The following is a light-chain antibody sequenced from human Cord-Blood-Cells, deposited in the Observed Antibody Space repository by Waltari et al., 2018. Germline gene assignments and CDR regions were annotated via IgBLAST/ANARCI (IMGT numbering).Light chain of an antibody. Sequence: EIVLTQSPGTLSLSPGERATLSCRASQSVSSSYLAWYQQKPGQAPRLLIYGASSRATVSPDRFSGRGSGTDFTLTISRLEPEVFAEYCCQQYGSSPRTFGGGTKVEIK. CDR3: QQYGSSPRT. V-gene: IGKV3-20*01. CDR1: QSVSSSY. J-gene: IGKJ4*01. CDR2: GAS.